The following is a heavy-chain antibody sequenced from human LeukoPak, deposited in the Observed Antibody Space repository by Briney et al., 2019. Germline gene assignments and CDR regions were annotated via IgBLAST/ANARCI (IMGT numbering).Heavy chain of an antibody. J-gene: IGHJ5*02. CDR3: ARDPTDLAVAGTTYNWFDP. CDR1: GDSVSSNSAA. D-gene: IGHD6-19*01. CDR2: TYYRSKWYN. Sequence: SQTLSLTCAISGDSVSSNSAAWSWIRQSPSRGLEWLGRTYYRSKWYNDYAVSVKSRITFNPDTSKNQFSLQLNSVTPEDTAVYYCARDPTDLAVAGTTYNWFDPWGQGTLVTVSS. V-gene: IGHV6-1*01.